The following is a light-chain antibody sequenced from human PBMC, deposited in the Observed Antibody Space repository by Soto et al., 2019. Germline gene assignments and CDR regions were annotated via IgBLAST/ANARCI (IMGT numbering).Light chain of an antibody. J-gene: IGLJ2*01. CDR2: VEGSGGY. CDR3: DTWDTNTQV. CDR1: SGHNSYI. V-gene: IGLV4-60*03. Sequence: QPVLTQSSSASASLGSSVKLTCTLSSGHNSYIIAWHQQQTGKAPRFLMTVEGSGGYNKGSGVPDRVSASSSGADRYLTISNLQSEDEATYYCDTWDTNTQVFGGGTQLTVL.